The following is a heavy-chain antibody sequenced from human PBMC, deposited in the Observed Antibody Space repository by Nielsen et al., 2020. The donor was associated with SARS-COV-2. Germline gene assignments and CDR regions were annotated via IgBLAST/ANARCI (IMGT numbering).Heavy chain of an antibody. V-gene: IGHV3-7*01. D-gene: IGHD4-17*01. J-gene: IGHJ6*02. CDR1: GFTFSSYW. CDR2: IKQDGSEK. CDR3: ARDRSPTVTTFKVDYYYYYGMDV. Sequence: GSLRLSYAASGFTFSSYWMSWVRQAPGKGLEWVANIKQDGSEKYYVDSVKGRFTISRDNAKNSLYLQMNSLRAEDTAVYYCARDRSPTVTTFKVDYYYYYGMDVWGQGTTVTVSS.